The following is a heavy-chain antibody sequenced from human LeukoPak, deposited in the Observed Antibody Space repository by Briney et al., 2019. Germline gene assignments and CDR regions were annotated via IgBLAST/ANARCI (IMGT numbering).Heavy chain of an antibody. V-gene: IGHV3-21*04. CDR2: ITATSTSM. D-gene: IGHD6-13*01. Sequence: GSLRLSCAVSGFTFTTYSMTWVRQAPGKGLEWVSSITATSTSMYYADSVKGRFTISRDNAKNSLYLQMNSLRAEDTALYYCAKDIRSSWYGRGAFDIWGQGTMVTVSS. J-gene: IGHJ3*02. CDR3: AKDIRSSWYGRGAFDI. CDR1: GFTFTTYS.